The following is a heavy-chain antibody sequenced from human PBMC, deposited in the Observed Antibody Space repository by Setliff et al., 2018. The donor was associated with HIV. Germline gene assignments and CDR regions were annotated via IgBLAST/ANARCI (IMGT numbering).Heavy chain of an antibody. CDR1: GGSISGSSYY. V-gene: IGHV4-39*01. CDR3: ASNQHDWGYYYYYMDV. J-gene: IGHJ6*03. CDR2: IFHAGST. Sequence: SETLSLTCTVSGGSISGSSYYWGWIRQSPEKGLEWIGSIFHAGSTYYNPSLKSRVTLSVDTSENQYSLKLTSLIAADTAVYYCASNQHDWGYYYYYMDVWGKGTTVTVSS. D-gene: IGHD3-16*01.